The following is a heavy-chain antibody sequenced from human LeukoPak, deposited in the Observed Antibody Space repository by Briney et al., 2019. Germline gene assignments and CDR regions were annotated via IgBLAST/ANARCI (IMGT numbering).Heavy chain of an antibody. V-gene: IGHV3-23*01. CDR1: GFTFSSYA. Sequence: PGGSLRLSCAASGFTFSSYAMSWVRQAPGKGLEWVSAISGSGGSTYYADSVKGRFTISRDNSKNTLYLQMNSLRAEDMAVYYCAKTSSGSHYYYGMDVWGQGTTVTVSS. CDR2: ISGSGGST. J-gene: IGHJ6*02. D-gene: IGHD6-19*01. CDR3: AKTSSGSHYYYGMDV.